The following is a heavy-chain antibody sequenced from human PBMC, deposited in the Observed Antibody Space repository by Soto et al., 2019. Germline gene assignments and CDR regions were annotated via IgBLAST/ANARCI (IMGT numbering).Heavy chain of an antibody. Sequence: QVQLVQSGAEVKKPGASVKVSCKASGYTFTSYGISWVRQAPGQGLEWMGWISAYNGNTNYAQKLQGRVTMTTDISTSTAYMELRSLRSDDTAVYYCARECVGGSCYYYYGMDVWGQGTTVTVSS. D-gene: IGHD2-15*01. CDR1: GYTFTSYG. J-gene: IGHJ6*02. V-gene: IGHV1-18*01. CDR2: ISAYNGNT. CDR3: ARECVGGSCYYYYGMDV.